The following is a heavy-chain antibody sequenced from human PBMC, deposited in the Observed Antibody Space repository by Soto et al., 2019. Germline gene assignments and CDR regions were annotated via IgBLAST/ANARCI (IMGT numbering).Heavy chain of an antibody. CDR2: IYSGGST. CDR1: GFTVSSNY. Sequence: GGSLRLSCAASGFTVSSNYMSWVRQAPGKGLEWVSVIYSGGSTYYADSVKGRFTISRDNSKNTLYLQMNSLRAEDTAVYYCARDNRQGYYYYGMDVWGQGTTVTVSS. J-gene: IGHJ6*02. V-gene: IGHV3-53*01. CDR3: ARDNRQGYYYYGMDV.